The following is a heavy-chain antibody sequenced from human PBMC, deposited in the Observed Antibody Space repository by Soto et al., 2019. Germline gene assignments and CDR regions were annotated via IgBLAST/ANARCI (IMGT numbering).Heavy chain of an antibody. CDR2: IIPIFGTA. Sequence: QVQLVQSGAEVKKPGSSVKVSCQASGGTFSSYAISCVRQAPGQGLEWLGGIIPIFGTANYAQKFQGRVTITADESTSTAYMELSSLRSEDTAVYYCARGDIVVVPAAIEGRYYYYGMDVWGQGTTVTVSS. D-gene: IGHD2-2*02. CDR3: ARGDIVVVPAAIEGRYYYYGMDV. V-gene: IGHV1-69*01. J-gene: IGHJ6*02. CDR1: GGTFSSYA.